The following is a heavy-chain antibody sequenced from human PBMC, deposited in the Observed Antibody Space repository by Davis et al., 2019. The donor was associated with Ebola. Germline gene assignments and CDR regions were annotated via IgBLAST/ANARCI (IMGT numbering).Heavy chain of an antibody. D-gene: IGHD2-15*01. Sequence: MPSETLSLTCTVSGGSISSGGYYWSWIRQHPGKGLEWIGYIYYSGSTHYNPSLKSRVTISVDTSKNQFSLKLSSVTAADTAVYYCARDQGMEVVVVAATPHFDYWGQGTLVTVSS. V-gene: IGHV4-31*03. J-gene: IGHJ4*02. CDR1: GGSISSGGYY. CDR3: ARDQGMEVVVVAATPHFDY. CDR2: IYYSGST.